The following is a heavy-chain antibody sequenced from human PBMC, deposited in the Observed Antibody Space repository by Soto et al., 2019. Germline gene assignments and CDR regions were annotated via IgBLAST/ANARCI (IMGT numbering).Heavy chain of an antibody. CDR1: GYTFTSYY. J-gene: IGHJ6*02. V-gene: IGHV1-46*01. CDR3: ARGPIVATITFYGMDV. D-gene: IGHD5-12*01. Sequence: ASVKVSCKASGYTFTSYYMHWVRQAPGQGLEWMGIINPSGGSTSYAQKFQGRVTMTGDTSTSTVYMELSSLRSEDTAVYYCARGPIVATITFYGMDVWGQGTTVTVSS. CDR2: INPSGGST.